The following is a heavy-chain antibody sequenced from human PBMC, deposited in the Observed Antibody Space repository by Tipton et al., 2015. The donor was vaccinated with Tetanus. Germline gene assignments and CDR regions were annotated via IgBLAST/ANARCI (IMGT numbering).Heavy chain of an antibody. CDR2: IYYSGST. CDR1: GGSISSYY. J-gene: IGHJ3*02. Sequence: LRLSCTVSGGSISSYYWSWIRQPPGKGLEWIGYIYYSGSTNYNPSLKSRVTISVDTSKNQFSLKLSSVTAADTAVYYCARGGYYDSSGSDAFDIWGQGTMVTVSS. V-gene: IGHV4-59*01. CDR3: ARGGYYDSSGSDAFDI. D-gene: IGHD3-22*01.